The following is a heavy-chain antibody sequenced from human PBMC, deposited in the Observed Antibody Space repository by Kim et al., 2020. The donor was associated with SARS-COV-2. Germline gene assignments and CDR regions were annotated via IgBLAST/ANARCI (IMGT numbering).Heavy chain of an antibody. V-gene: IGHV1-69*13. Sequence: SVKVSCKASGGTFSSYGISWVRQAPGQGLEWMGGIIPIFGTANYAQKFQGRVTITADESTSTVYMELSSLRSEDTAVYYCARVEGEGTDFYYYGMDVWGQGTTVTVSS. D-gene: IGHD1-1*01. CDR2: IIPIFGTA. J-gene: IGHJ6*02. CDR3: ARVEGEGTDFYYYGMDV. CDR1: GGTFSSYG.